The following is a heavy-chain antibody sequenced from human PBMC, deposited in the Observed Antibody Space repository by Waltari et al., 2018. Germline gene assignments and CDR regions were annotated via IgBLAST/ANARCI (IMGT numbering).Heavy chain of an antibody. CDR1: GLTFSSYG. CDR2: IRYYGSNK. D-gene: IGHD6-19*01. J-gene: IGHJ4*02. V-gene: IGHV3-30*02. CDR3: ANIVAGTTTGY. Sequence: QVQLVESGGGVVQPGGSLRLSCAVSGLTFSSYGMHWVRQAPGKGLEWVAFIRYYGSNKCYADSVKGRFTISRDNSKNTLYLQMNSLRAEDTAVYYCANIVAGTTTGYWGQGSLVTVSS.